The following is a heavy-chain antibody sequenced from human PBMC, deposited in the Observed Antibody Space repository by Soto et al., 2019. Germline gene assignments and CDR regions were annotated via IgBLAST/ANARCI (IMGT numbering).Heavy chain of an antibody. J-gene: IGHJ5*02. CDR2: ISGSGGST. V-gene: IGHV3-23*01. CDR3: AHGLGNGFDP. CDR1: GFTFSSYA. Sequence: EVQLLESGGGLVQPGGSLRLSCAASGFTFSSYAMSWVRQAPGKGVEWVSAISGSGGSTYYADSFKGRFTISRYNSKNTLYLQMNSMRAEDTAVYYCAHGLGNGFDPWGQGTLVTVSS.